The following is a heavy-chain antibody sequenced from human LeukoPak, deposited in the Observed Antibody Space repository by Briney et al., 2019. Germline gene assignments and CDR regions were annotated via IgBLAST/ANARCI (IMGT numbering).Heavy chain of an antibody. J-gene: IGHJ4*02. CDR2: ISASGRST. Sequence: GGSLRLSCAASGFTFSTYGMNWVRQAPGKGLEWVSGISASGRSTYYADSVKGRFTISRDNSKNTLYLQMNSLRAEDTAVYYCAKEYGYTYGEFDYWGQGTLVTVSS. CDR1: GFTFSTYG. V-gene: IGHV3-23*01. CDR3: AKEYGYTYGEFDY. D-gene: IGHD5-18*01.